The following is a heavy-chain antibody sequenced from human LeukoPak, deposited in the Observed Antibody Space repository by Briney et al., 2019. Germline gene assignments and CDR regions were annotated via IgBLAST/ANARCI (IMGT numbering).Heavy chain of an antibody. V-gene: IGHV4-61*02. CDR2: IYTSGST. D-gene: IGHD3-22*01. CDR3: ARVNYYDRSGYYSFSGWFDP. Sequence: PSQTLSLTCTVSGGAISSGSSYWSWIRQPAGKGLEWIGRIYTSGSTNYNPSLKSRVTMSVDTSKNQFSLKLSSVTAADTAVYYCARVNYYDRSGYYSFSGWFDPWGQGTLVTVSS. J-gene: IGHJ5*02. CDR1: GGAISSGSSY.